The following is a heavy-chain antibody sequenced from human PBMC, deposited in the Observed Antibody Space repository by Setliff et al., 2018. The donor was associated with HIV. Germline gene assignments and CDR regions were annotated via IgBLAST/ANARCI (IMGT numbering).Heavy chain of an antibody. D-gene: IGHD6-13*01. CDR2: FDPEKSEK. CDR1: GHTLTELS. J-gene: IGHJ6*03. CDR3: ARGGEKLGSSWYYYYYYMDV. V-gene: IGHV1-24*01. Sequence: ASVKVSCKVSGHTLTELSMHWVRQAPGKGLEWMGGFDPEKSEKIYAQKLQGRVTMTEDTSTDTAYMELRSLRSEDTAVYYCARGGEKLGSSWYYYYYYMDVWGKGTTVTVSS.